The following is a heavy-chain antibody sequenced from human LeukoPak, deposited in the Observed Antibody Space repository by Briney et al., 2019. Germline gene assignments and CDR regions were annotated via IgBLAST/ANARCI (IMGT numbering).Heavy chain of an antibody. Sequence: SETLSLTCTVSGGSINGYYWSWIRQSPGKGLESLGYIYYTGSTNYNPSLKSRVTMSVDTSRNQFFLRLSSVTAADTAVYYCASSVEGYYYYYMDVWGRGATVTISS. D-gene: IGHD3-3*01. V-gene: IGHV4-59*01. CDR3: ASSVEGYYYYYMDV. CDR1: GGSINGYY. J-gene: IGHJ6*03. CDR2: IYYTGST.